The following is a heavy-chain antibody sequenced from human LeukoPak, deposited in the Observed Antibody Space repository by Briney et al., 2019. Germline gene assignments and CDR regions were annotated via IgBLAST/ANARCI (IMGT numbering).Heavy chain of an antibody. J-gene: IGHJ4*02. CDR1: GYTLTELS. CDR2: FDPEDGET. V-gene: IGHV1-24*01. CDR3: ATETLGYSSSPPIGY. D-gene: IGHD6-6*01. Sequence: ASVKVSCKVSGYTLTELSMHWVRQAPGKGLEWMGGFDPEDGETIYAQKFQGRVTMTEDTSTDTAYMELSSLRSEDTAVYYCATETLGYSSSPPIGYWGQGTLVTVSS.